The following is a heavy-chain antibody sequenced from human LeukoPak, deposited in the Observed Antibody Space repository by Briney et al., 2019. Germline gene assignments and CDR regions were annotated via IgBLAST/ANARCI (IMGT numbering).Heavy chain of an antibody. CDR3: ARGGGYSYGFYYYYGMDV. CDR2: MNPNSGNT. D-gene: IGHD5-18*01. V-gene: IGHV1-8*01. Sequence: ASVKVSCKASGYTFTSYDINWVRQATGQGLEWMGWMNPNSGNTGYAQKFQGRVTRTRNTSISTAYMELSSLRSEDTAVYYCARGGGYSYGFYYYYGMDVWGQGTTVTVSS. CDR1: GYTFTSYD. J-gene: IGHJ6*02.